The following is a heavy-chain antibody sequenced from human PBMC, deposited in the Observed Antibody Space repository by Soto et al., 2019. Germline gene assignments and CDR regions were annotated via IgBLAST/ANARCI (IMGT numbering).Heavy chain of an antibody. D-gene: IGHD1-7*01. V-gene: IGHV3-23*01. J-gene: IGHJ4*02. CDR2: ISGSGGTT. Sequence: EVQLLESGGALVQPGGPLRLSCAASGFTLINHAMTWVRQPPGKRLEWVSTISGSGGTTYYADSVKGRFTVSRDNSKSTLYLLLDSLRAEDTAIYYCVRDPRDNWNYPYFDYWGQGTLVTVSS. CDR1: GFTLINHA. CDR3: VRDPRDNWNYPYFDY.